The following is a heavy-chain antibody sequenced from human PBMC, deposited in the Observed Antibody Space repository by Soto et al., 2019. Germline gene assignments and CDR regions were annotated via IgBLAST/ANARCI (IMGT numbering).Heavy chain of an antibody. CDR1: GGSISSGGYS. V-gene: IGHV4-30-2*01. CDR3: ARGFFLATFDP. CDR2: IYHSGST. D-gene: IGHD3-3*01. J-gene: IGHJ5*02. Sequence: SETLFLTCAVSGGSISSGGYSWSWIRQPPGKGLEWIGYIYHSGSTYYNPSLKSRVTISVDRSKNQFSLKLSSVTAADTAVYYCARGFFLATFDPWGQGTLVTVSS.